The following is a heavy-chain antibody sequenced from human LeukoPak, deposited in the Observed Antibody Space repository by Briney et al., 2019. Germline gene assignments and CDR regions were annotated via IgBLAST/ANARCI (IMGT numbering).Heavy chain of an antibody. CDR3: VTTVTAGEFDY. CDR2: IWYDGSNK. V-gene: IGHV3-33*01. CDR1: GFTFSSYG. Sequence: GRSLRLSCAASGFTFSSYGMHWVRQAPGKGLEWVAVIWYDGSNKYSADSVKGRFTISRDNSKNTLYLQMNSLRAEDTAVYYCVTTVTAGEFDYWGQGTLVTVSS. D-gene: IGHD4-17*01. J-gene: IGHJ4*02.